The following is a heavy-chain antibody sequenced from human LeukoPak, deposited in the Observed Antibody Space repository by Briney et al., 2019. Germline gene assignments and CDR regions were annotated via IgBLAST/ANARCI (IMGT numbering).Heavy chain of an antibody. CDR2: ISGSGGST. CDR3: AKVGIAARRGGDY. CDR1: GFTFSSYA. J-gene: IGHJ4*02. V-gene: IGHV3-23*01. Sequence: GGSLRLSCAASGFTFSSYAMSWVRQAPGKGLEWVSAISGSGGSTYYADSVKGRFTISRDNSKNTLYLQMNSLGAEDTAVYYCAKVGIAARRGGDYWGQGTLVTVSS. D-gene: IGHD6-6*01.